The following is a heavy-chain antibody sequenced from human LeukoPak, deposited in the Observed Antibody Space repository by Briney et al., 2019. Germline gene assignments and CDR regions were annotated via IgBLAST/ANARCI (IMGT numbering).Heavy chain of an antibody. CDR1: GYGFTSYW. D-gene: IGHD3-3*01. Sequence: GESLQISCPGSGYGFTSYWISWARPMRGQGLEWMGRIDPSDSYTNYSPSFQGHVNISADKSISTAYLQWSSLEASDTAMYYCARLSGATIFGVVISSNGMDVWGQGTTVTVSS. CDR2: IDPSDSYT. V-gene: IGHV5-10-1*01. CDR3: ARLSGATIFGVVISSNGMDV. J-gene: IGHJ6*02.